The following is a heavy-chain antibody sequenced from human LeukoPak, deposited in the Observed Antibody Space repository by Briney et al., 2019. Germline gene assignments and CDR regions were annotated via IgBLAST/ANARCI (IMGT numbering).Heavy chain of an antibody. V-gene: IGHV3-21*04. D-gene: IGHD6-19*01. Sequence: GGSLRLSCAASGFTFSSYSMNWVRQAPGKGLEWVSSISSSSSYIYYADSVKGRFTISRDNSKNTLFLQMNSLRAEDTALYYCAKDNEYSSGVDYWGQGTLVTVSS. CDR2: ISSSSSYI. J-gene: IGHJ4*02. CDR1: GFTFSSYS. CDR3: AKDNEYSSGVDY.